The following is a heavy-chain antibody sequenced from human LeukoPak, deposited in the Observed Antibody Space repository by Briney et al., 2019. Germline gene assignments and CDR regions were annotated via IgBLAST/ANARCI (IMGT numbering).Heavy chain of an antibody. CDR2: IIPNLGTT. CDR1: GGTSNSHA. Sequence: GSSVKVSCKASGGTSNSHAISWVRQAPGQGLEWMGRIIPNLGTTNRAQNFQDRVTLTADKSTNTAYMELTSLPSDDTAVYYCATTNDGGGYQWGDFFDFWGQGTLVTVSS. D-gene: IGHD3-22*01. J-gene: IGHJ4*02. V-gene: IGHV1-69*04. CDR3: ATTNDGGGYQWGDFFDF.